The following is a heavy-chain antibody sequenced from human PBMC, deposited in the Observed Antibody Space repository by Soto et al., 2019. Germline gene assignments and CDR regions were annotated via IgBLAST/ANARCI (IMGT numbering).Heavy chain of an antibody. CDR1: GYTFISYG. V-gene: IGHV1-18*01. Sequence: GASVKVSCKASGYTFISYGITWVRQAPGQGLEWMGWISPYSGITNFAQRFQGRVTMTTETYTSTAYMELRSLRSDDTAVYYCARWYCSSTSCYAGAFDIWGQGTMVTVSS. CDR2: ISPYSGIT. J-gene: IGHJ3*02. CDR3: ARWYCSSTSCYAGAFDI. D-gene: IGHD2-2*01.